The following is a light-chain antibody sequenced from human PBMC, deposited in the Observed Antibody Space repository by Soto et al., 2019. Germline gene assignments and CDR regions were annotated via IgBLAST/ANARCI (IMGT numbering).Light chain of an antibody. CDR1: SSNLGSNT. CDR2: SNN. CDR3: AAWDDSLNGWV. Sequence: QTVVTQPPSASGTPGQRVIISCSGTSSNLGSNTANWYQQFPGTAPKVLIYSNNERPSRVPDRFSGSKSATSASLAISELQSEDEADYYCAAWDDSLNGWVFGGGTKLTVL. V-gene: IGLV1-44*01. J-gene: IGLJ3*02.